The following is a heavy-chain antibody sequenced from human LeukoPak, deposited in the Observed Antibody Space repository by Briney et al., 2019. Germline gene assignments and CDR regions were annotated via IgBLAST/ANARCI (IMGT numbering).Heavy chain of an antibody. D-gene: IGHD3-22*01. V-gene: IGHV4-39*01. J-gene: IGHJ4*02. CDR2: IYYSGST. Sequence: SETLLLTCTVSGGSISSSSYYWGWFRQPPGKGLEWIGSIYYSGSTYYNPSLKSRVTISVDTSKNQFSLKLSSVTAADTAVYYCARITMIVGVDYWGQGTLVTVSS. CDR3: ARITMIVGVDY. CDR1: GGSISSSSYY.